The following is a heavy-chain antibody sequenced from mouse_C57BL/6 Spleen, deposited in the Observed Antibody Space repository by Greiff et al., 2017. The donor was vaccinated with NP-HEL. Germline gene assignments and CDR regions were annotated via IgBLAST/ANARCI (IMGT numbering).Heavy chain of an antibody. J-gene: IGHJ4*01. D-gene: IGHD1-1*01. V-gene: IGHV5-17*01. CDR2: ISSGSSTI. Sequence: EVKLVESGGGLVKPGGSLKLSCAASGFTFSDYGMHWVRQAPEKGLEWVAYISSGSSTIYYADTVKGRFTISRDNAKNTLFLQMTSLRSEDTAMYYCARPTVVARDYYYAMDYWGQGTSVTVSS. CDR1: GFTFSDYG. CDR3: ARPTVVARDYYYAMDY.